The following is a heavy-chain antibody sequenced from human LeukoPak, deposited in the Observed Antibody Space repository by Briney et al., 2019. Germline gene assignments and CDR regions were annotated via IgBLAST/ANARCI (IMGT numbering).Heavy chain of an antibody. J-gene: IGHJ4*02. CDR3: ARVAKERVGGVYYFDY. D-gene: IGHD1-1*01. CDR1: GFTFSDYD. Sequence: GSLRLSCSASGFTFSDYDMHWVRQATGKGLEWVSAIGTAGDTYYTGSVKGRFTISRENAKNSLYLQMNSLRAGDTAVYYCARVAKERVGGVYYFDYWGQGTLVTVSS. V-gene: IGHV3-13*01. CDR2: IGTAGDT.